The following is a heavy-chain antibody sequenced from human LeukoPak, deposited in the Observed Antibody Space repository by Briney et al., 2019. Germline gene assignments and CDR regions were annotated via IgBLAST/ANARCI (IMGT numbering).Heavy chain of an antibody. V-gene: IGHV3-30*02. CDR2: IRHGGSNK. CDR3: ARDPSPDTGYSSGWYGFDY. J-gene: IGHJ4*02. Sequence: PGGSLRLSCAASGFSFSSYCMHWVRQAPGKGLEWVGYIRHGGSNKYYADSVKGRFIITRDNSKNTLSLQMNSLRAEDTAVYYCARDPSPDTGYSSGWYGFDYWGQGTLVTVSS. CDR1: GFSFSSYC. D-gene: IGHD6-19*01.